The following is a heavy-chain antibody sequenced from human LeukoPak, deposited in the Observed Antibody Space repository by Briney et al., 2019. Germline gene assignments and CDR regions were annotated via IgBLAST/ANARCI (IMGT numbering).Heavy chain of an antibody. D-gene: IGHD6-6*01. Sequence: SETLSLTCAVYGGSFSGYYWSWIRQAPGKGLEWIGEINHSGSTNYNPSLKSRVTISVDTSKNQFSLKLSSVTAADTAVYYCARDSSSTDYWGQGTLVTVSS. CDR3: ARDSSSTDY. V-gene: IGHV4-34*01. J-gene: IGHJ4*02. CDR1: GGSFSGYY. CDR2: INHSGST.